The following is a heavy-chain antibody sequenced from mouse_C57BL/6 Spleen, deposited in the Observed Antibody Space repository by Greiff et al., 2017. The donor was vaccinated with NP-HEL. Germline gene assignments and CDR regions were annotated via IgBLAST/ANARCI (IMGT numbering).Heavy chain of an antibody. CDR1: GYTFTSYT. J-gene: IGHJ4*01. V-gene: IGHV1-4*01. CDR3: ARRGDYDAMDY. Sequence: VMLVESGAALARPGASVKMSCKASGYTFTSYTMHWVKQRPGQGLEWIGYINPSSGYTKYNQKFKDKATLTADKSSSTAYMQLSSLTSEDSAVYYCARRGDYDAMDYWGQGTSVTVSS. CDR2: INPSSGYT.